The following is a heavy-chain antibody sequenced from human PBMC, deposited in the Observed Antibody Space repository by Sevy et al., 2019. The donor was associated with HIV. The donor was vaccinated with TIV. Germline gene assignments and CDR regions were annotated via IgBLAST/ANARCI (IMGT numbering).Heavy chain of an antibody. Sequence: GGSLRLSCAASAFTFSNAWMSWVRQAPGKGLEWVGRIKSKTDGGTTDYAAPVKGRFTISRDDSKNTLYLQMNSLKTEDTAVYYCTTESITMVRGVLYYFDYWGQGTLVTVSS. CDR1: AFTFSNAW. CDR2: IKSKTDGGTT. V-gene: IGHV3-15*01. D-gene: IGHD3-10*01. CDR3: TTESITMVRGVLYYFDY. J-gene: IGHJ4*02.